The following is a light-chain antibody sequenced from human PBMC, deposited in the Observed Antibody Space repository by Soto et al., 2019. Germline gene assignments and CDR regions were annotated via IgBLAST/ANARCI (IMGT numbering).Light chain of an antibody. Sequence: EIVLTQSPATLSLSPGERVTLSCRASQSVSSHLGWYQQKPGQPPRLLIYDASNRATDIPARFSGSGSGTDFTLTISSLQPEDFVVYYCQQRSNWRSTFGQGTKLEIK. CDR2: DAS. CDR3: QQRSNWRST. CDR1: QSVSSH. J-gene: IGKJ2*02. V-gene: IGKV3-11*01.